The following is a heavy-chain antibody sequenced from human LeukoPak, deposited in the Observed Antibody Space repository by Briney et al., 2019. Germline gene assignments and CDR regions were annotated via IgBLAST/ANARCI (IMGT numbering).Heavy chain of an antibody. J-gene: IGHJ3*02. CDR3: ASEPLYYYDSSGARGAFAI. CDR1: GYTFTSYY. Sequence: GASVKVSCKASGYTFTSYYMHWVRQAPGQGLEWMGIINPSGGSTSYAQKFQGRVNMTRDLSTSTVYMELSSLRSEDTAVYYCASEPLYYYDSSGARGAFAIWGPGTMVTVSS. V-gene: IGHV1-46*03. CDR2: INPSGGST. D-gene: IGHD3-22*01.